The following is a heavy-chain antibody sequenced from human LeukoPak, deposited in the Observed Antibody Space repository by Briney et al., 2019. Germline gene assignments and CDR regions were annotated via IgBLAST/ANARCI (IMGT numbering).Heavy chain of an antibody. CDR1: GLTFSRYA. J-gene: IGHJ4*02. CDR3: ANQPSIAASSDTDF. CDR2: ISGGGRST. V-gene: IGHV3-23*01. D-gene: IGHD6-6*01. Sequence: GGSLRLSCAASGLTFSRYALSWVRQAPVRGLEWVSAISGGGRSTYYADSVKGRFTISRDNSNNTLYLQMTNLRVDDTAVYFCANQPSIAASSDTDFWGQGTLVSVSS.